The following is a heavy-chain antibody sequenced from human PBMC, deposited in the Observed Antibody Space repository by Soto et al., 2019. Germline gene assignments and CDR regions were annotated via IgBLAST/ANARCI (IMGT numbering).Heavy chain of an antibody. Sequence: GSLRLSCAASGFTFSSYGMHWVRQAPGKGLEWVAVISYDGSNKYYADSVKGRFTISRDNSKNTLYLQMNSLRAEDTAVYYCANPYYDSSGYPLDYWGKGTLVTVSS. CDR2: ISYDGSNK. CDR1: GFTFSSYG. J-gene: IGHJ4*02. V-gene: IGHV3-30*18. CDR3: ANPYYDSSGYPLDY. D-gene: IGHD3-22*01.